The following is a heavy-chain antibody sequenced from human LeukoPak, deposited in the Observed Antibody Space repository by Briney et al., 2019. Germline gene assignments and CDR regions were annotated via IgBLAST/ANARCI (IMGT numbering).Heavy chain of an antibody. J-gene: IGHJ5*02. Sequence: SETLSLTCSVSGDSIIGFYWSWIRQPPGKGLEWIGFIYYSGSTIYNPSLKSRVAISIDTSKNQFSLTLTSVTAADTAVYYCARDRKGGSSTAHWLDPWGQGTLVTVSS. CDR1: GDSIIGFY. D-gene: IGHD6-13*01. CDR2: IYYSGST. CDR3: ARDRKGGSSTAHWLDP. V-gene: IGHV4-59*01.